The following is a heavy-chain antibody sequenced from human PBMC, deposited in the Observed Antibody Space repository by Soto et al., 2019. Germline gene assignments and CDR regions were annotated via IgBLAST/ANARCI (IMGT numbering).Heavy chain of an antibody. CDR1: GGSISSYY. D-gene: IGHD3-10*01. V-gene: IGHV4-59*01. Sequence: SETLSLTCTGSGGSISSYYWSWIRQPPGKRLEWIGYIYYSGSTNYNPSLKSRVTISVDTSKNQFSLKLSSVTAADTAVYYCARGSRGWGYGSGSYRTQFDYWGQGTLVTVSS. CDR2: IYYSGST. CDR3: ARGSRGWGYGSGSYRTQFDY. J-gene: IGHJ4*02.